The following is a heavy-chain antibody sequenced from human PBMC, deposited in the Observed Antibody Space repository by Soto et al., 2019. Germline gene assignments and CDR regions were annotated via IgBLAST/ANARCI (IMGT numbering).Heavy chain of an antibody. J-gene: IGHJ6*02. Sequence: GGSLRLSCAASGFTFSSYSMNWVRQAPGKGLEWVSSISSSTSYIYYADSVKGRFTISRDNAKNSLYLQMNSLRAEDTAVYYCARVVDYYDRYYYYGMDVWGQGTTVTVSS. D-gene: IGHD3-22*01. CDR3: ARVVDYYDRYYYYGMDV. CDR1: GFTFSSYS. V-gene: IGHV3-21*01. CDR2: ISSSTSYI.